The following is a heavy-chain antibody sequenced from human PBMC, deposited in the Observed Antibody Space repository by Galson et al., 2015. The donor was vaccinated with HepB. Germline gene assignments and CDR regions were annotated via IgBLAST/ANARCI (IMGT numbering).Heavy chain of an antibody. CDR2: TRSKGYGGTT. CDR1: GFSFGDCA. J-gene: IGHJ5*02. D-gene: IGHD3-10*01. CDR3: VREGYNYGAGP. V-gene: IGHV3-49*04. Sequence: SLRLSCATSGFSFGDCAMSWVRQAPGKGLEWIGFTRSKGYGGTTEYAASVKGRFSISRDDSKSIAYLQMNSLKTEDTGVYYCVREGYNYGAGPWGQGTLVTVSS.